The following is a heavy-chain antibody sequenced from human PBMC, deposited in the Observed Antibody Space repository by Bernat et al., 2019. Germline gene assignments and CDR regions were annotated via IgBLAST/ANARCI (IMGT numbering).Heavy chain of an antibody. CDR3: APTNRVQLGYCSGGSCDGEVVY. CDR2: ISGSGGST. CDR1: GFTFSSYA. D-gene: IGHD2-15*01. Sequence: EVQLLESGGGLVQPGGSLRLSCAASGFTFSSYAMSWVRQAPGTGLEWVSAISGSGGSTYYADSVKGRFTISRANSKNTLYLQMNSLRAEDTAVYYCAPTNRVQLGYCSGGSCDGEVVYWGQGTLVTVSS. V-gene: IGHV3-23*01. J-gene: IGHJ4*02.